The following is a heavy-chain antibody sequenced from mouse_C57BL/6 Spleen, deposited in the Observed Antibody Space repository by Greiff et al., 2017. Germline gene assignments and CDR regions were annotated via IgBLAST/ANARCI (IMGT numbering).Heavy chain of an antibody. D-gene: IGHD2-4*01. CDR2: IYPRSGNT. Sequence: QVQLQQSGAELARPGASVKLSCKASGYTFTSYGISWVKQRTGQGLEWIGEIYPRSGNTYYNEKFKGKATLTADKSSSTAYMELRSLTSEDSAVYYCARWGYDYGDRFFAYWGQGTLVTVSA. V-gene: IGHV1-81*01. CDR3: ARWGYDYGDRFFAY. CDR1: GYTFTSYG. J-gene: IGHJ3*01.